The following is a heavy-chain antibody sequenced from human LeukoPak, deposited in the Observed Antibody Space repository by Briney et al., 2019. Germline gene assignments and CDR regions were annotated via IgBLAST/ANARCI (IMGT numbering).Heavy chain of an antibody. J-gene: IGHJ4*02. CDR3: ARIRGGDYSYFGY. CDR1: GDSVSSNSAT. V-gene: IGHV6-1*01. Sequence: SQTLSLTCAISGDSVSSNSATWNWIRQSPSRGLEWLGRTYYRSKWYNTYAVSVKGRITIDPDTSKNQFSLQLSSVTPEDTAVYYCARIRGGDYSYFGYWGQGTLVTVSS. D-gene: IGHD4-11*01. CDR2: TYYRSKWYN.